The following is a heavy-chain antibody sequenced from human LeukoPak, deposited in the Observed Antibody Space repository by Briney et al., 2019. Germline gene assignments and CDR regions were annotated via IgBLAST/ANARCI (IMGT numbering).Heavy chain of an antibody. CDR3: ARDGFGTGSN. V-gene: IGHV3-7*03. J-gene: IGHJ4*02. CDR2: IKQDGSEK. D-gene: IGHD3-16*01. Sequence: PGGSLRLSCAASGFGVSSKYMAWVRQAPGKGLEWVANIKQDGSEKNYVDSVKGRFIISRDNAKNSLYLQMNTLRADDTAVYYCARDGFGTGSNWGQGTLVTVSS. CDR1: GFGVSSKY.